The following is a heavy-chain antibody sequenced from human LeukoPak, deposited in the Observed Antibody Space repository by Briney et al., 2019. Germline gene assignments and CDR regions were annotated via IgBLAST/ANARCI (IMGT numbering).Heavy chain of an antibody. CDR3: ARDTYRFDDY. CDR1: GFTFSNYW. J-gene: IGHJ4*02. Sequence: PGGSLRLSCAASGFTFSNYWMSWVRQAPGKGLEWVASIKEDGGDKYYVDSVKGRFTISRDNAKNSLYLQMDSLRADDTAVYYCARDTYRFDDYWGQGTLVTVSS. V-gene: IGHV3-7*01. CDR2: IKEDGGDK.